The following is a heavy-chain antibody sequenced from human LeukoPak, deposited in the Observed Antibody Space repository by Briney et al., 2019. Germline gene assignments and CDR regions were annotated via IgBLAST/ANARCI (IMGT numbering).Heavy chain of an antibody. CDR1: GGSFSGYY. CDR2: IYYSGST. D-gene: IGHD1-26*01. CDR3: ARSGQVGATPFDY. V-gene: IGHV4-59*01. J-gene: IGHJ4*02. Sequence: SETLSLTCAVYGGSFSGYYWSWIRQPPGKGLEWIGYIYYSGSTNYNPSLKSRVTISVDTSKNQFSLKLSSVTAADTAVYYCARSGQVGATPFDYWGQGTLVTVSS.